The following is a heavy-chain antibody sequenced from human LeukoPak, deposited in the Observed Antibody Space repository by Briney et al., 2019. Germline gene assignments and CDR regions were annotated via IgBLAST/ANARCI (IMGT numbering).Heavy chain of an antibody. CDR1: GGSFSGYY. D-gene: IGHD2-8*01. CDR2: IIHSGST. J-gene: IGHJ4*02. Sequence: SETLSLTCGVYGGSFSGYYWTWIRQSPGMGLEWIGEIIHSGSTNYNPSLTSRVTISVDTSKNQFSLELSSVTAADTAVYYCARGVLVTVYAAFDYWGQGTLVTVSS. CDR3: ARGVLVTVYAAFDY. V-gene: IGHV4-34*01.